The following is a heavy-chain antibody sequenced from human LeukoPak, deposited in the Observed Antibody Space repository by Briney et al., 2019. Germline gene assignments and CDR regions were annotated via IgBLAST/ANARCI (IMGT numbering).Heavy chain of an antibody. CDR2: ISSSSSTI. J-gene: IGHJ4*02. CDR1: GFTFSSYS. Sequence: GGSLRLSCAASGFTFSSYSMNWVRQAPGKGLEWVSYISSSSSTIYYADSVKGRFTISRDNAKNSLYLQMNSLRAEDTAVYYCARGENYYDSSGYALFDYWGQGTLVTVSS. CDR3: ARGENYYDSSGYALFDY. V-gene: IGHV3-48*04. D-gene: IGHD3-22*01.